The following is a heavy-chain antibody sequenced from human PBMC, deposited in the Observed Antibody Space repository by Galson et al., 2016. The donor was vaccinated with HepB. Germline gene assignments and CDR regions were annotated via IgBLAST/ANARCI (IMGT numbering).Heavy chain of an antibody. CDR2: INTVNGDT. CDR1: GYTFTRYA. CDR3: AKVKSDTTAFDY. D-gene: IGHD4-11*01. V-gene: IGHV1-3*04. Sequence: SVKVSCKASGYTFTRYAMHWVRQAPGQRLEWMGWINTVNGDTKYSQKFQGRVTITRDTSASTAYMELSNLRSEDTAVYYCAKVKSDTTAFDYWGQGTVVTVSS. J-gene: IGHJ4*02.